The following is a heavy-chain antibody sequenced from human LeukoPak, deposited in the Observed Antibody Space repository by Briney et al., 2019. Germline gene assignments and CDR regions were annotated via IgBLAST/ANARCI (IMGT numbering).Heavy chain of an antibody. V-gene: IGHV4-39*07. J-gene: IGHJ6*03. CDR2: IYYRGSI. CDR1: GGSISSSSYY. CDR3: ARGYCSGGSCYSYYYYNYMDV. Sequence: SETLSLTCTVSGGSISSSSYYWGWIRQPPGKGLEWIGSIYYRGSIHYNPSLKSRVTISVDTSKNQFSLKLSSVTAADTAVYYCARGYCSGGSCYSYYYYNYMDVWGKGTTVTISS. D-gene: IGHD2-15*01.